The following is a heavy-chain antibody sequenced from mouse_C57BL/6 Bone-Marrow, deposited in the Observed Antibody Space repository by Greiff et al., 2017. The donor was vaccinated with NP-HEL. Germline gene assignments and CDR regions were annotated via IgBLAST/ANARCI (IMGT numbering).Heavy chain of an antibody. CDR3: TRDYYGRSYHY. V-gene: IGHV1-15*01. Sequence: VQLQQSGAELVRPGASVTLSCKASGYTFTDYEMHWVKQTPVHGLEWIGAIDPETGGTAYNQKFKGKAILTADKSSSTAYMELRSLTSEDSAVYYCTRDYYGRSYHYWGKGTTLTVSS. CDR1: GYTFTDYE. CDR2: IDPETGGT. J-gene: IGHJ2*01. D-gene: IGHD1-1*01.